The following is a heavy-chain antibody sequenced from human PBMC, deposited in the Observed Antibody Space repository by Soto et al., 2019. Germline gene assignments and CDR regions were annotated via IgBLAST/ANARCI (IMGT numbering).Heavy chain of an antibody. D-gene: IGHD3-22*01. J-gene: IGHJ4*02. V-gene: IGHV3-33*01. CDR3: ARGLMIVVVGPLDY. Sequence: GGSLRLSCAASGFTFSSYGMHWVRQAPGKGLEWVAVIWYDGSNKYYADSVKGRFTISRDNSKNTLYLQMNSLRAEDTAVYYCARGLMIVVVGPLDYWGQGTLVTVSS. CDR2: IWYDGSNK. CDR1: GFTFSSYG.